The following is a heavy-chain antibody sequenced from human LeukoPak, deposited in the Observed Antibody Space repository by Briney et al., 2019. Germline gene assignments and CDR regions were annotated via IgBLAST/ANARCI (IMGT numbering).Heavy chain of an antibody. CDR1: GVSISIYY. V-gene: IGHV4-59*01. Sequence: ASETLSLTCTVTGVSISIYYWSWIRQPPGKGLEWIAYIHYSGSNNYNPCLKSRVTISVDTSKNQFSLKLSSVTAADTAVYYCARVSEILWFGERPNWFDPWGQGTLVTVSS. J-gene: IGHJ5*02. D-gene: IGHD3-10*01. CDR3: ARVSEILWFGERPNWFDP. CDR2: IHYSGSN.